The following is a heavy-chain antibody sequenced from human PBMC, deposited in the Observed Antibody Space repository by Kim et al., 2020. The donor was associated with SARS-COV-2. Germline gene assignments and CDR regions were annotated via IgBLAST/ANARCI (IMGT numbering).Heavy chain of an antibody. Sequence: GGSLRLSCAASGFTFSSYSMNWVRQAPGKGLEWVSSISSSSSYIYYADSVKGRFTISRDNAKNSLYLQMNSLRAEDTAVYYCARDSQNNDYYDSSGPFDYWGQGTLVTVSS. V-gene: IGHV3-21*01. CDR2: ISSSSSYI. J-gene: IGHJ4*02. CDR1: GFTFSSYS. CDR3: ARDSQNNDYYDSSGPFDY. D-gene: IGHD3-22*01.